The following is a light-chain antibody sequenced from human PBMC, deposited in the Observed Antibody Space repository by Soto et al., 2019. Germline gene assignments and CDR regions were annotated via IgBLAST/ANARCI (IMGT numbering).Light chain of an antibody. CDR1: SSDVGRYNI. CDR2: EGS. V-gene: IGLV2-23*01. CDR3: CSYAGDSDLI. Sequence: QSALTQPASVSGSPGQSITISCTGSSSDVGRYNIVSWYQQHPGKAPKLMIYEGSQRPSGVSDRFSGSKSGNTASLTISGLQAEDEADYYCCSYAGDSDLIFGGGTKLTVL. J-gene: IGLJ2*01.